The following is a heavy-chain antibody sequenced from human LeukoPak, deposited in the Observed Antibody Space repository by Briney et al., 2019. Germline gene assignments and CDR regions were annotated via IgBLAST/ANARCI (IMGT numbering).Heavy chain of an antibody. J-gene: IGHJ4*02. CDR2: ISTFNNYT. V-gene: IGHV1-18*04. CDR1: GYTFTGYY. Sequence: ASVKVSCKASGYTFTGYYMHWVRQAPGQGPEWMGWISTFNNYTQHAQKFQDRLTMTTDTSTSSAYMELRSLTSHDTAVYYCARDEDYGIFVNIDYWGQGTLVTVSS. CDR3: ARDEDYGIFVNIDY. D-gene: IGHD4/OR15-4a*01.